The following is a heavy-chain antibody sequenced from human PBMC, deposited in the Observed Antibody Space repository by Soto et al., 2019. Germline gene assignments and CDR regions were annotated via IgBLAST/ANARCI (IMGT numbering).Heavy chain of an antibody. CDR3: ARDSFQYYDILTGYYIWDAFDI. Sequence: GGSLRLSCAASGFTVSSNHMSWVRQAPGKGLEWVSVIYSGGSTYYADSVKGRFTISRDNSKNTLYLQMNSLRAEDTAVYYCARDSFQYYDILTGYYIWDAFDIWGQGTMVTVSS. V-gene: IGHV3-66*01. D-gene: IGHD3-9*01. CDR2: IYSGGST. J-gene: IGHJ3*02. CDR1: GFTVSSNH.